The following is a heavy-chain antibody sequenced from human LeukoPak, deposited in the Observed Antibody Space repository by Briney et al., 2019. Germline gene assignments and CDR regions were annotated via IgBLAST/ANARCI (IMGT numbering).Heavy chain of an antibody. CDR3: AREIPRGMDV. V-gene: IGHV4-61*01. CDR2: IYYSGST. Sequence: SETLSLTCTVSGGSVSSGSYYWSWIRQPPGKGLEWIGYIYYSGSTNYNPSLKSRVTTSVDTSKNQFSLKLSSVTAADTAAYYCAREIPRGMDVWGQGTTVTVSS. J-gene: IGHJ6*02. CDR1: GGSVSSGSYY.